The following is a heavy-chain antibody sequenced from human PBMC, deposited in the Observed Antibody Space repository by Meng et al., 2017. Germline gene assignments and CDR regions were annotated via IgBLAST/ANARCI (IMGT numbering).Heavy chain of an antibody. V-gene: IGHV1-69*05. J-gene: IGHJ4*02. CDR3: ARGTLVAATPEFDY. Sequence: SVKVSCKASGGTFSSYAISWVRQAPGQGLEWMGRIIPIFGTANYAQKFQGRVTITTDESTSTAYMELSSLRSEDTAVYYCARGTLVAATPEFDYWGQGTLVTVSS. CDR2: IIPIFGTA. D-gene: IGHD2-15*01. CDR1: GGTFSSYA.